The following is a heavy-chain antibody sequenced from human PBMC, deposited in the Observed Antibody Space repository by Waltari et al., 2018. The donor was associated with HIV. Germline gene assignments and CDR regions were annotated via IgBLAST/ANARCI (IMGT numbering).Heavy chain of an antibody. CDR2: ISFDGTSQ. D-gene: IGHD5-18*01. J-gene: IGHJ4*02. Sequence: QVQLVESGGGVVQPGRSLRLSCAASACIFRSYGMHWFRQAPGKGLGWVSVISFDGTSQFYADSVKSRFTISRENSKNTLFLQMNSLRAEDTAKYYCASVNTAMALDYWGQGTPVTVSS. V-gene: IGHV3-30*03. CDR1: ACIFRSYG. CDR3: ASVNTAMALDY.